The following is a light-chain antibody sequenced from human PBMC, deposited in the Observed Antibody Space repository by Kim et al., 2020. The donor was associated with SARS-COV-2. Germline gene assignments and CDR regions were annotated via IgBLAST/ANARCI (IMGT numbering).Light chain of an antibody. Sequence: SSELTQDPAVSVALGQTVTITCQGDSLRGYYASWXRQKSGQAPILVIYGDKNRPSGIPDRFSGSGSGNTASLTITGAQAEAEADYYCNSRDSSGNHALFG. CDR3: NSRDSSGNHAL. V-gene: IGLV3-19*01. J-gene: IGLJ3*02. CDR2: GDK. CDR1: SLRGYY.